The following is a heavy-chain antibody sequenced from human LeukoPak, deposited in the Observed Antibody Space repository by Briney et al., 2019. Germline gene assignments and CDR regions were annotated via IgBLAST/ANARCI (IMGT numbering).Heavy chain of an antibody. V-gene: IGHV4-59*01. Sequence: SETLSLTCTVSGGSISSDFWSWIRQPPGKGLEWIGYIYYSGSIKYNPSRKSRVTISVDTSKSQFSLKLSSVTAADTAVYYCARSKGSYYYYGMDVWGQGTTVTVSS. D-gene: IGHD2-15*01. J-gene: IGHJ6*02. CDR1: GGSISSDF. CDR3: ARSKGSYYYYGMDV. CDR2: IYYSGSI.